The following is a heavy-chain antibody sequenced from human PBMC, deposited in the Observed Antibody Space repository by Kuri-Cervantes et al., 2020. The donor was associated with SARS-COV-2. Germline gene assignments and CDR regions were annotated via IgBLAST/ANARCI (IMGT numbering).Heavy chain of an antibody. D-gene: IGHD6-19*01. CDR3: ARERGGQWLVRLGYFDY. CDR1: GGSINNYY. V-gene: IGHV4-59*01. J-gene: IGHJ4*02. Sequence: ESLKISCTVSGGSINNYYWSWIRQPPGKGLEWIGYIYYSGSTNYNPSLKSRVTISVDTSKNQFSLKLSSVTAADTAVYYCARERGGQWLVRLGYFDYWGQGTLVTVSS. CDR2: IYYSGST.